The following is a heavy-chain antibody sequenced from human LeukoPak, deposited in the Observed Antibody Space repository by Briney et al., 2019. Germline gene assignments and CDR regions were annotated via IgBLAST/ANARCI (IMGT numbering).Heavy chain of an antibody. Sequence: PGGSLRLSCAASGFTFSSYEMNWVRQAPGKGLEWVSYISSSGSTIYYADSVKGRFTISRDNAKNSLYLQMNSLRAEDTAVYYCARHVLDIAAAGDPFDPWGQGTLVTVSS. V-gene: IGHV3-48*03. CDR1: GFTFSSYE. CDR3: ARHVLDIAAAGDPFDP. J-gene: IGHJ5*02. D-gene: IGHD6-13*01. CDR2: ISSSGSTI.